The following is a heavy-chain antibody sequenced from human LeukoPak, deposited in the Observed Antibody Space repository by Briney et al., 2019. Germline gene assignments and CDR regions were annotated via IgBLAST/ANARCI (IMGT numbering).Heavy chain of an antibody. J-gene: IGHJ6*03. CDR3: ARTYSSGWGYSDYYMDG. CDR1: GYSLNHYC. V-gene: IGHV3-11*04. D-gene: IGHD6-19*01. Sequence: LSRSCVVSGYSLNHYCRRSIRKTTVKGQEWVSYISSSGGTIYYADSVKGRFTISRDNAKNSLYLQMNSLRAEDTAVYYCARTYSSGWGYSDYYMDGWGNGTTVTVSS. CDR2: ISSSGGTI.